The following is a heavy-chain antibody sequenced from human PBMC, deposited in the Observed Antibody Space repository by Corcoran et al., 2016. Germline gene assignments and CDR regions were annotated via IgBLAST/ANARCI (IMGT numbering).Heavy chain of an antibody. CDR1: GFPFSSYG. J-gene: IGHJ4*02. Sequence: QVQLVESGGGVVQPGRSLRLSCAASGFPFSSYGMHWVRQAPCKGLEWVAVIWYDGSNKYYADSVKGRFTISRDNSKNTLYLQMNSLRAEDTAVYYCERADPYDSSGYYDYWGQGTLVTVSS. V-gene: IGHV3-33*01. CDR2: IWYDGSNK. D-gene: IGHD3-22*01. CDR3: ERADPYDSSGYYDY.